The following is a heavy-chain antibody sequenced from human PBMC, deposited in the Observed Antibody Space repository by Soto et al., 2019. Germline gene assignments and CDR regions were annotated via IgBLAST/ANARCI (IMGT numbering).Heavy chain of an antibody. V-gene: IGHV1-69*13. CDR1: GGTFSSYA. J-gene: IGHJ3*01. D-gene: IGHD1-1*01. CDR2: IVPIFGTA. Sequence: ASVKVSCKASGGTFSSYAISWVRQAPGQGLEWMGGIVPIFGTANYAQKFQGRVTITADESTSTAYMELSSLRSEDTAVYYCARDTTIRATYWGQGTMVTVSS. CDR3: ARDTTIRATY.